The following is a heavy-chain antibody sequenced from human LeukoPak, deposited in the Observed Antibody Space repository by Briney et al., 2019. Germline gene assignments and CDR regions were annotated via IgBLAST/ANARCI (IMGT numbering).Heavy chain of an antibody. CDR3: ASTIVVVPAAPWDAFDI. J-gene: IGHJ3*02. V-gene: IGHV4-4*07. Sequence: SETLSLTCTVSGGSISSYYWSWIRQPAGKGLEWIGRIYTSGSTNYNPSLKSRVTMSVDTSKNQISLKLSSVTAADTAVYYCASTIVVVPAAPWDAFDIWGQGTMVTVSS. CDR2: IYTSGST. CDR1: GGSISSYY. D-gene: IGHD2-2*01.